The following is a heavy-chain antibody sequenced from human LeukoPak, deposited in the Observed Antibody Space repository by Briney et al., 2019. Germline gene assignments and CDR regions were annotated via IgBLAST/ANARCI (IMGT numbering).Heavy chain of an antibody. J-gene: IGHJ4*02. CDR1: GGSMSSNTYY. V-gene: IGHV4-39*07. D-gene: IGHD3-16*01. CDR2: INHSGST. CDR3: ARPSSVFWLRGGARGGYDY. Sequence: PSETLSLTCTVSGGSMSSNTYYWSWIRQPPGKGLEWIGEINHSGSTNYNPSLKSRVTISVDTSKNQFSLKLSSVTAADTAVYYCARPSSVFWLRGGARGGYDYWGQGTLVTVSS.